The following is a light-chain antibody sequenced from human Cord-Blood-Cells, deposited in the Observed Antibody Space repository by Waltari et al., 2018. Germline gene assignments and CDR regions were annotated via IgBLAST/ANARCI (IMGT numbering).Light chain of an antibody. J-gene: IGKJ1*01. CDR3: QQYGSSPRT. V-gene: IGKV3-20*01. CDR2: GAS. CDR1: QSVSSSY. Sequence: EIVLTQSPGTLPLSPGERATTSCRASQSVSSSYLAWYQQKPGQAPRLLIYGASSRATGIPDRFSGSGSGTDFTLTISRLEPEDFAVYYCQQYGSSPRTFGQGTKVEIK.